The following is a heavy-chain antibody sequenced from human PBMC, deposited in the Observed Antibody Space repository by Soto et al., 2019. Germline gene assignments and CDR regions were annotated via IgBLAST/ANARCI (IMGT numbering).Heavy chain of an antibody. CDR1: GFTFSSYD. J-gene: IGHJ4*02. CDR3: AKVGLEHLGSHSFDS. V-gene: IGHV3-23*01. D-gene: IGHD1-1*01. CDR2: ISGSGGST. Sequence: TGGSLILYCAASGFTFSSYDMSWVRQAPGKGLEWVSAISGSGGSTYYADSVKGRFTISRDNSKNTLYLQVNSLRAEDTAVYYCAKVGLEHLGSHSFDSGGQETLFTVSS.